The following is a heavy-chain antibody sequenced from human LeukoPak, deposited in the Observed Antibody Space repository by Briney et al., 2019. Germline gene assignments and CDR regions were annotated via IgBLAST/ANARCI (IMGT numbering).Heavy chain of an antibody. D-gene: IGHD6-6*01. Sequence: PGRSLRLSCAASGFTFSSYGMHWVRQAPGKGLEWVAVISYDGSNKYYAGSVKGRFTISRDNSKNTLYLQMNSLRAEDTAVYYCAKEAVEYSSSRDAFDIWGQGTMVTVSS. V-gene: IGHV3-30*18. CDR1: GFTFSSYG. CDR2: ISYDGSNK. CDR3: AKEAVEYSSSRDAFDI. J-gene: IGHJ3*02.